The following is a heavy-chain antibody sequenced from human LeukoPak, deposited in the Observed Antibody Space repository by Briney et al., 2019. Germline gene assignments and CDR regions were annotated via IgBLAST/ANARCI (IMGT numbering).Heavy chain of an antibody. V-gene: IGHV4-59*01. CDR3: AGGDYDSSGAGTDY. CDR1: GGSISSYY. J-gene: IGHJ4*02. CDR2: IYYSGST. D-gene: IGHD3-22*01. Sequence: SETLSLTCTVSGGSISSYYGSWIRQPPGKGLEWIGYIYYSGSTNYNPSLKSRVTISVDTSKNQFSLKLSSVTAADTAVYYCAGGDYDSSGAGTDYWGQGTLVTVSS.